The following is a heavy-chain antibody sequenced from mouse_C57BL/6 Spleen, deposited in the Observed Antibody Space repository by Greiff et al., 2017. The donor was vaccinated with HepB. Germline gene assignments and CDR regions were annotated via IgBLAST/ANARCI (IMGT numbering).Heavy chain of an antibody. CDR1: GFTFSDYG. CDR2: ISSGSSTI. J-gene: IGHJ4*01. V-gene: IGHV5-17*01. D-gene: IGHD1-1*01. Sequence: VQLTESGGGLVKPGGSLKLSCAASGFTFSDYGMHWVRQAPEKGLEWVAYISSGSSTIYYADTVKGRFTISRDNAKNTLFLQMTSLRSEDTAMYYCAKNYPYAMDYWGQGTSVTVSS. CDR3: AKNYPYAMDY.